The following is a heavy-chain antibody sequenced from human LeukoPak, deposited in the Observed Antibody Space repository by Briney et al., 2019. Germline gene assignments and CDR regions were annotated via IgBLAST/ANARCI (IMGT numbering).Heavy chain of an antibody. CDR1: GGSISSGGYY. D-gene: IGHD3-22*01. CDR2: ISSSSSYI. Sequence: ETLSLTCTVSGGSISSGGYYWSWVRQAPGKGLEWVSSISSSSSYIYYADSVKGRFTISRDNAKNSLYLQMNSLRAEDTAVYYCAREEYYYDSSGYPNWFDPWGQGTLVTVSS. V-gene: IGHV3-21*01. CDR3: AREEYYYDSSGYPNWFDP. J-gene: IGHJ5*02.